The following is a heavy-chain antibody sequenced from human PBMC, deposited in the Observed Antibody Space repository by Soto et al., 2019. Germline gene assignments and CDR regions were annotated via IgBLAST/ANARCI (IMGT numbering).Heavy chain of an antibody. J-gene: IGHJ4*02. CDR2: ISSSSSTI. V-gene: IGHV3-48*02. CDR3: AGTSIAARRGIHFDY. Sequence: PGGSLRLSCAASGFTFSSYSMNWVRQAPGKGLEWVSYISSSSSTIYYADSVKGRFTISRDNAKNSLYLQMNSLRDEDTAVYYCAGTSIAARRGIHFDYWGQGTLVTVSS. CDR1: GFTFSSYS. D-gene: IGHD6-6*01.